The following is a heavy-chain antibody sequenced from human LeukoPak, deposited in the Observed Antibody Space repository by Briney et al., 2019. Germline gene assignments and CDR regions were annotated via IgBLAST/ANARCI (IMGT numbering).Heavy chain of an antibody. CDR3: ARDYGQSAAPAGYFDY. V-gene: IGHV1-69*13. CDR2: IIPFFGTA. J-gene: IGHJ4*02. CDR1: GSSFSSYA. Sequence: SVKVSCKTSGSSFSSYAISWVRQAPGQGLEWMGGIIPFFGTANYAQKFEGRVTITADESTSTAYMALSSLRSEDTAVYYCARDYGQSAAPAGYFDYWGQGTLVTVSS. D-gene: IGHD6-13*01.